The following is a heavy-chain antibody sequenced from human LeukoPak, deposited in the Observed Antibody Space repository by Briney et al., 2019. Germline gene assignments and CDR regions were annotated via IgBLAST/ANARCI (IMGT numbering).Heavy chain of an antibody. J-gene: IGHJ6*02. D-gene: IGHD2-2*01. CDR1: GGTFSKNS. CDR2: TIPIVGLT. Sequence: SVKVSCKASGGTFSKNSISWVRQAPGQGLEWTGRTIPIVGLTNYAQNFQGRLTITADTSTNIAYMELSSLRHDDTAVYYCTRVQAVGVPIAVDAYYSYGMDVWGQGTTVTVSS. V-gene: IGHV1-69*04. CDR3: TRVQAVGVPIAVDAYYSYGMDV.